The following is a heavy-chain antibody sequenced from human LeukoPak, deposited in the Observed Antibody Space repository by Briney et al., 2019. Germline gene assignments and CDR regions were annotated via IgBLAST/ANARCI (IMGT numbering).Heavy chain of an antibody. CDR1: GYTFTSYG. CDR2: ISAYNGNT. Sequence: ASVKVSCKASGYTFTSYGISWVRQAPGQGLEWMGWISAYNGNTNYAQKLQGRVTMTTDTSTSTAYMELRSLRSDDTAVYYCARVKRTAYYYYYYMDVWGKGTTVTISS. V-gene: IGHV1-18*01. D-gene: IGHD1-14*01. CDR3: ARVKRTAYYYYYYMDV. J-gene: IGHJ6*03.